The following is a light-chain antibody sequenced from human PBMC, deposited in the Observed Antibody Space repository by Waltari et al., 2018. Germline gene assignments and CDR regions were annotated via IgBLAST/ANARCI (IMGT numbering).Light chain of an antibody. CDR1: QRIGRS. Sequence: EIVLTQSPGPLSLSPGERATLSCTVSQRIGRSLVWYQQKPGQAPRLLICGASSRAAGIPDRFSGSGSGTDFSLTISRLEPEDFAVYYCQNHERLPAVFGQGTKVEIK. V-gene: IGKV3-20*01. CDR2: GAS. J-gene: IGKJ1*01. CDR3: QNHERLPAV.